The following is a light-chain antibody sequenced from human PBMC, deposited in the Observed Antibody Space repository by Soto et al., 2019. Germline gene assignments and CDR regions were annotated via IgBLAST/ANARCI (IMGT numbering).Light chain of an antibody. J-gene: IGLJ3*02. CDR3: SSFTRINTWV. V-gene: IGLV2-14*01. CDR1: SSDVGGYNY. CDR2: EVS. Sequence: QSALTQPASGSGSPGQSITISCTGTSSDVGGYNYVSWYQQHPGKAPKLMIYEVSNRPSGVSNRFSGSKSGNTASLTISGLQTEDEADYYCSSFTRINTWVFGGGTKLTVL.